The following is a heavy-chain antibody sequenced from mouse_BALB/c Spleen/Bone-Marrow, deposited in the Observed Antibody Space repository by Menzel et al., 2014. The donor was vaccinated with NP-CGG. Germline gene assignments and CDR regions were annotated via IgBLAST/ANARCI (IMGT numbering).Heavy chain of an antibody. CDR1: GYRFSSFW. D-gene: IGHD2-10*01. CDR3: AREGAFYGNLFDF. Sequence: VKLQESGAEVMKSGASVKISCRATGYRFSSFWIEWIKQRPGHGLEWIGKILPGSGSTNYNEKFKGKATLSADTSSNTAYMQLSSLTSEDSAVYFCAREGAFYGNLFDFWGQGTTLTVSS. CDR2: ILPGSGST. J-gene: IGHJ2*01. V-gene: IGHV1-9*01.